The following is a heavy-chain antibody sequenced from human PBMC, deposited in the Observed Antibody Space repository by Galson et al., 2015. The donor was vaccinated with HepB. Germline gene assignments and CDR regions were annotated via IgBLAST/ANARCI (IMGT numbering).Heavy chain of an antibody. J-gene: IGHJ3*01. D-gene: IGHD2-2*01. CDR2: INPSGGST. V-gene: IGHV1-46*03. CDR1: GYTFTSYY. Sequence: SVKVSCKASGYTFTSYYMHWVRQAPGQGLEWMGIINPSGGSTSYAQKFQGRVTMTRDTSTSTGYMELSSLRSEDTAVYYCAIGGVVVPATTGQDAFDVWCPGRVVTVSS. CDR3: AIGGVVVPATTGQDAFDV.